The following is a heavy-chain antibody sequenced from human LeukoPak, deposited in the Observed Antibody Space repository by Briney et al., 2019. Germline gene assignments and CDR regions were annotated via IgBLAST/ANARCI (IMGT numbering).Heavy chain of an antibody. CDR2: ISSNGGST. J-gene: IGHJ3*02. Sequence: QAGGSLRLSCAASGFTFSSYAMHWVRQAPGKGLEYVSAISSNGGSTYYANSVKGRFTISRDNSKNTLYLQMGSLRAEDMAVYYCARVVGDYGAFDIWGQGTMVTVSS. V-gene: IGHV3-64*01. D-gene: IGHD4-17*01. CDR1: GFTFSSYA. CDR3: ARVVGDYGAFDI.